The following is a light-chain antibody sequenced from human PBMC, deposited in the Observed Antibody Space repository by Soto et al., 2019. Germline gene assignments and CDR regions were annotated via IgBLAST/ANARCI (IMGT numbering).Light chain of an antibody. V-gene: IGKV3-15*01. CDR1: HTGNGD. CDR2: GAS. Sequence: QPLSPGERATLSCRASHTGNGDYLAWFQQKPGQAPRLLIYGASTRATGIPGRVSGSGSGTEFTLTISSLQSDDFAVYCWQQYNKCALTFGGGTKVDI. CDR3: QQYNKCALT. J-gene: IGKJ4*02.